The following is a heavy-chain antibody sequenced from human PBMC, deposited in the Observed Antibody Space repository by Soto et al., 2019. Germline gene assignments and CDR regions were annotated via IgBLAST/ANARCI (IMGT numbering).Heavy chain of an antibody. CDR3: WGIPASIGGGWLEP. CDR1: GGSISSSSYY. D-gene: IGHD2-2*02. Sequence: QLQLQESGPGLVKPSETLSLTCTVSGGSISSSSYYWGWIRQPPGKGLEWIGSIYYSGSTYYNPFFKSRVTISVETAKNQFSLERICVTAADTSVYYCWGIPASIGGGWLEPWGHGTLVTVS. J-gene: IGHJ5*02. CDR2: IYYSGST. V-gene: IGHV4-39*01.